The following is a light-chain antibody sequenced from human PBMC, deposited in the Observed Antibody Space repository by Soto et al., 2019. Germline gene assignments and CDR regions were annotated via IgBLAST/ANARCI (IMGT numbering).Light chain of an antibody. V-gene: IGLV3-21*02. Sequence: SYYLPQPPSVSVAPGRTARITCWGNNIGSKSVHWYQQKPGQAPVLVVYDDSDRPSGIPERFSGSNSGNTATLTISRVEAGDEADYYCQLWDSSSDRYVFGTGTKSPS. CDR2: DDS. J-gene: IGLJ1*01. CDR1: NIGSKS. CDR3: QLWDSSSDRYV.